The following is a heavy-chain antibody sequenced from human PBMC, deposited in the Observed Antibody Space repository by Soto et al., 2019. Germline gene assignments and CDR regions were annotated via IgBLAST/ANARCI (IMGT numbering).Heavy chain of an antibody. D-gene: IGHD3-10*01. CDR1: GFTFSSYG. V-gene: IGHV3-30*18. CDR3: AKARGSGSFPNAFDI. J-gene: IGHJ3*02. Sequence: GGSLRLSCAASGFTFSSYGMHWVRQAPGKGLEWVAVISYDGSNKYYADSVKGRFTISRDNSKNTLYLQMNSLRAEDTAVYYCAKARGSGSFPNAFDIWGQGTMVTVSS. CDR2: ISYDGSNK.